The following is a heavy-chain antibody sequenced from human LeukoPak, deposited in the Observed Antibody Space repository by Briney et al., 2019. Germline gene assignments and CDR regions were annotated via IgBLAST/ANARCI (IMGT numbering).Heavy chain of an antibody. D-gene: IGHD6-13*01. Sequence: ASVKVSCKASGYTFTGYSVHWVRQAPGQGLEWMGWINPNSGGTKYALKFQGRVTMTRDTTISTAYMELSRLTSDDTAVYYCARDLSIAAPGTDFDYWGQGTLVTVSS. J-gene: IGHJ4*02. CDR1: GYTFTGYS. CDR2: INPNSGGT. V-gene: IGHV1-2*02. CDR3: ARDLSIAAPGTDFDY.